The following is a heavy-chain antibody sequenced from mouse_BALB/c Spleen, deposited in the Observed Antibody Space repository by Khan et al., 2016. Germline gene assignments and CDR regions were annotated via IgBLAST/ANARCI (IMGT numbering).Heavy chain of an antibody. J-gene: IGHJ4*01. CDR1: GYTFTNYG. Sequence: QIQLVQSGPELKKPGETVKISCKASGYTFTNYGMNWVKQAPGKGLKWMGWINTYTGEPTYADDFKGRFVFSLETSASTAYLQINNLKNEDTATYFCARLGRGYAMDYWGQGTSVTVSS. V-gene: IGHV9-3-1*01. CDR2: INTYTGEP. CDR3: ARLGRGYAMDY. D-gene: IGHD4-1*01.